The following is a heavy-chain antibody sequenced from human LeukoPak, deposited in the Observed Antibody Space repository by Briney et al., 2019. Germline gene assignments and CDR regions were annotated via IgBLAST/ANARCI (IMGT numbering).Heavy chain of an antibody. J-gene: IGHJ4*02. CDR3: ARDVYSSGWYKTDY. CDR1: GFTFSSHA. D-gene: IGHD6-19*01. CDR2: IIPILGIA. V-gene: IGHV1-69*04. Sequence: PGGSLRLSCAASGFTFSSHAMSWVRQAPGQGLEWMGRIIPILGIANYAQKFQGRVTITADKSTSTAYMELSSLRSEDTAVYYCARDVYSSGWYKTDYWGQGTLVTVSS.